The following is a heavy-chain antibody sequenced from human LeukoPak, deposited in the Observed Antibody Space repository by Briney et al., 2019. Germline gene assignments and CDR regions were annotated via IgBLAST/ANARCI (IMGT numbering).Heavy chain of an antibody. D-gene: IGHD1-20*01. V-gene: IGHV3-21*01. Sequence: PGGSLRLSCAASGFTFSSYSMNWVRQAPGKGLEWVSSISSSKSYTYYADSVKGRSTISRDNAKNSLYLQMNSLRAEDTAVYYCARDGDIITGRGQNRWFDPWGQGTLVTVSS. CDR3: ARDGDIITGRGQNRWFDP. J-gene: IGHJ5*02. CDR1: GFTFSSYS. CDR2: ISSSKSYT.